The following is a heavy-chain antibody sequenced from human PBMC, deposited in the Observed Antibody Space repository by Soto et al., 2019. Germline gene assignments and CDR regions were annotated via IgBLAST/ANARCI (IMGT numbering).Heavy chain of an antibody. CDR3: APMGV. Sequence: GGSLRLSCAASGFTFSSYAMHWVRQAAGKGLEWVAVISYDGSNKYYADSVKGRFTISRDNSKNTLYLQMSSLRADDTAVYYCAPMGVWGQGTTVTVSS. V-gene: IGHV3-30-3*01. J-gene: IGHJ6*02. CDR1: GFTFSSYA. CDR2: ISYDGSNK.